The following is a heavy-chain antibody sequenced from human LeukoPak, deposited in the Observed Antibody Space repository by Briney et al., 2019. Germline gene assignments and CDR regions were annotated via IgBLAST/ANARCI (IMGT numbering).Heavy chain of an antibody. Sequence: GGSLRLSCAASGFTFSNYAMHWVRQAPGKGLEWVSFIRYDGTNKYYADSVKGRFTISRDNSKNTPYLQMNSLRAEDTAVYYCAKDFAGDDSYYFDYWGQGTLVTVSS. J-gene: IGHJ4*02. CDR2: IRYDGTNK. D-gene: IGHD3-16*01. V-gene: IGHV3-30*02. CDR3: AKDFAGDDSYYFDY. CDR1: GFTFSNYA.